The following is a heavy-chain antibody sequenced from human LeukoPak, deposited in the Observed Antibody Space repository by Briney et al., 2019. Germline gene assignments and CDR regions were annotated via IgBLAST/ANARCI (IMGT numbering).Heavy chain of an antibody. J-gene: IGHJ5*02. V-gene: IGHV1-18*01. CDR2: ISAYNGNT. CDR3: ARVESWGMSGSSTRARWFDP. CDR1: GYTFTSYG. Sequence: ASVKVPCKASGYTFTSYGISWVRQAPGQGLEWMGWISAYNGNTNYAQKVQGRVTMTADTSTSTAYMELRSLRSDDTAVYYCARVESWGMSGSSTRARWFDPWGQGTLVTVSS. D-gene: IGHD2-2*01.